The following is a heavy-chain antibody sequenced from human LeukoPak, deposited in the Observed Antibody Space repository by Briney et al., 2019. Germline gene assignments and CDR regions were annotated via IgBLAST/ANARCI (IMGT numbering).Heavy chain of an antibody. Sequence: SETLSLTCIVSGGSINSYWSWIRQPAGKGLEWIGRISGSGTITYNPALQSRLTISIDTSKNQFSLKLSSVTAADTAVYYCARRAALVGATPFDYWGQGTLDTVSS. CDR2: ISGSGTI. V-gene: IGHV4-4*07. CDR1: GGSINSY. J-gene: IGHJ4*02. CDR3: ARRAALVGATPFDY. D-gene: IGHD1-26*01.